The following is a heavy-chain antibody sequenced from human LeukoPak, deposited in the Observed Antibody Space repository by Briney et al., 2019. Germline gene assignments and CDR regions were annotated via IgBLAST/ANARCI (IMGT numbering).Heavy chain of an antibody. D-gene: IGHD1-7*01. CDR1: GFTFSSYD. CDR2: IRYDGSTK. J-gene: IGHJ4*02. V-gene: IGHV3-30*02. CDR3: AKIRNYDFEY. Sequence: HPGGSLRLSCAASGFTFSSYDMHWVRQAPGKGLEWVAFIRYDGSTKYYPDSVKGRFTVSRDNSENTLYLQMNSLRAEDTAVYYCAKIRNYDFEYWGQGTLVTVSS.